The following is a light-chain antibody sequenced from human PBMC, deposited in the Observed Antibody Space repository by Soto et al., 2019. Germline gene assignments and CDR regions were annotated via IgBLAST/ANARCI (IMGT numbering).Light chain of an antibody. Sequence: IQLTQSPSSLSASVGDRVTITCRASQGISSYLAWYQQKPGKAPKLRIYAASTLQSGVPSRFSGSGSGTDFTLTISSLQPEDCATYYCQQLNSYPPITFGGGTKVEIK. CDR3: QQLNSYPPIT. CDR1: QGISSY. V-gene: IGKV1-9*01. CDR2: AAS. J-gene: IGKJ4*01.